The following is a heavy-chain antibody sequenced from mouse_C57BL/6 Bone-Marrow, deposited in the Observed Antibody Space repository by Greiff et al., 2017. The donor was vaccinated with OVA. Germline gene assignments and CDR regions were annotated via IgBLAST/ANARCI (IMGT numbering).Heavy chain of an antibody. CDR3: AKGGGYFDY. V-gene: IGHV1-64*01. CDR2: IHPNSGST. CDR1: GYTFTSYW. J-gene: IGHJ2*01. Sequence: VQLQQPGAELVKPGASVKLSCKASGYTFTSYWMHWVKQRPGQGLEWIGMIHPNSGSTNYNEKFKSKSTLTVDKSSSTAYMQLSSLPSADSAVYYCAKGGGYFDYWGQGTTLTVSS.